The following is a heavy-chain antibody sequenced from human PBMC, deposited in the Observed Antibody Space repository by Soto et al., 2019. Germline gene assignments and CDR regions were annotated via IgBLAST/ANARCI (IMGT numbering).Heavy chain of an antibody. D-gene: IGHD3-10*01. CDR1: GGSISSYY. J-gene: IGHJ6*03. V-gene: IGHV4-59*01. CDR2: IYYSGST. CDR3: ARGVGELLLGFYYYYMDV. Sequence: PSETLSLTCTVSGGSISSYYWSWSRQPPRKGLEWIGYIYYSGSTNYNPSLKSRVTISVDTSKNQFSLKLSSVTAADTAVYYCARGVGELLLGFYYYYMDVWGRGTTVTVS.